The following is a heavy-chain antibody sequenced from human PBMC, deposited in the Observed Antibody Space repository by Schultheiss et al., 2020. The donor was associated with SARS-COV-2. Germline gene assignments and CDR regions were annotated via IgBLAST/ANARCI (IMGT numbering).Heavy chain of an antibody. CDR3: ARSDSRWGFVNY. D-gene: IGHD3-16*01. CDR2: INHSGST. Sequence: SETLSLTCTVSGGSISSSSYYWGWIRQPPGKGLEWIGEINHSGSTNYNPSLKSRVTISVDTSKNQFSLKLNSVTAADTAVYYCARSDSRWGFVNYWGQGTLVTVSS. CDR1: GGSISSSSYY. V-gene: IGHV4-39*01. J-gene: IGHJ4*02.